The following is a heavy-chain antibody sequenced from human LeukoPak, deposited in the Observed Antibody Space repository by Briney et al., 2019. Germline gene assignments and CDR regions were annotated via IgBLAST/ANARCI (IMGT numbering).Heavy chain of an antibody. J-gene: IGHJ6*03. Sequence: SETLSLTCTVSGGSISSSSYYWDWIRQPPGKGLEWIGNVYYGGNTFYNSSLESRVTISVDMSKNQFSLKLTSLTAADTAVYYCARQRANYFYHYLDVWGKGTSVTVSS. CDR1: GGSISSSSYY. CDR2: VYYGGNT. CDR3: ARQRANYFYHYLDV. V-gene: IGHV4-39*01.